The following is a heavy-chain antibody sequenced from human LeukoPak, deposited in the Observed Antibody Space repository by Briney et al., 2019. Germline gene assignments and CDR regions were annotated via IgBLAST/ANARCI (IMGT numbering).Heavy chain of an antibody. V-gene: IGHV3-23*01. CDR3: AKGGPQFFDY. J-gene: IGHJ4*02. Sequence: GGFLRLSCAASGFIFSTYAMTWVRQAPGKGLEWVSGISGSGDKTYYADSVKGRFTISRDNSRNTLYLQMNTLRAEDTAIYYCAKGGPQFFDYWGQGTLVTVSS. CDR2: ISGSGDKT. CDR1: GFIFSTYA. D-gene: IGHD5-24*01.